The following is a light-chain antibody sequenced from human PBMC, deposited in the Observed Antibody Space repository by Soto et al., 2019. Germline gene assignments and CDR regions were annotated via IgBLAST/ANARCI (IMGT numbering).Light chain of an antibody. J-gene: IGKJ1*01. V-gene: IGKV3-20*01. CDR2: GAS. Sequence: ETVLTQSPGTLYLSPGERATLSCRASQSVSSSYLAWYQQKPGQAPRLLIYGASNRATGIPDRFSGSGSGTDFTLTISRLEPEDFAVYYCQQYGSSPPWTFGQGTKVDIK. CDR1: QSVSSSY. CDR3: QQYGSSPPWT.